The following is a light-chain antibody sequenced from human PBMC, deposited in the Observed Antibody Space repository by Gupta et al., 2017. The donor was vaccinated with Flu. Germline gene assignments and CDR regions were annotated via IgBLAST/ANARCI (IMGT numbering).Light chain of an antibody. CDR1: QSRCYRSNDKHS. CDR2: WAS. Sequence: DIVLTQSSDSLAVSLGERATSSCESSQSRCYRSNDKHSLAWYQQKAGQPPKLLIYWASSRDSGVPDRFSGRGSGTDFTLTISSLQLEDVAVYYCQQYDNYTRTFGQGTKVEIK. V-gene: IGKV4-1*01. CDR3: QQYDNYTRT. J-gene: IGKJ1*01.